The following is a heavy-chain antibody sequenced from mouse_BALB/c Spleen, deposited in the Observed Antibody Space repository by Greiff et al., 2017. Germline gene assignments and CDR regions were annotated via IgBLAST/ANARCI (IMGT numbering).Heavy chain of an antibody. CDR3: ASYGSSYPYYAMDY. J-gene: IGHJ4*01. V-gene: IGHV2-6-7*01. CDR2: IWGDGST. CDR1: GFSLTGYG. D-gene: IGHD1-1*01. Sequence: QVQLKESGPGLVAPSQSLSITCTVSGFSLTGYGVNWVRQPPGKGLEWLGMIWGDGSTDYNSALKSRLSISKDNSKSQVFLKMNSLQTDDTARYYCASYGSSYPYYAMDYWGQGTSVTVSS.